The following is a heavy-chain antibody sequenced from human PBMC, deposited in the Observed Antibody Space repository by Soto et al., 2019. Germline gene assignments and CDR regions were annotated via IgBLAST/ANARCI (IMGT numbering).Heavy chain of an antibody. Sequence: EVQLVESGGGLVQPGGSLILSCAASGFTFSHYSMNWVRQAPGKGLEWVSYISSSSSTIYYADSVKGRFTISRDNAKKSMFMQMKSLRAEDTAVYYCAKDIDVGGQGTLVSVSS. CDR1: GFTFSHYS. V-gene: IGHV3-48*01. J-gene: IGHJ1*01. D-gene: IGHD2-15*01. CDR2: ISSSSSTI. CDR3: AKDIDV.